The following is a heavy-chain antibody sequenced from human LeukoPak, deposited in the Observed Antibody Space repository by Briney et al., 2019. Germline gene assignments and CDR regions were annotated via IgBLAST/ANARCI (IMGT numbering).Heavy chain of an antibody. D-gene: IGHD6-13*01. J-gene: IGHJ4*02. V-gene: IGHV3-23*01. CDR1: GFTFSSYA. CDR3: AKAMSSSWYSD. CDR2: ISGSGGST. Sequence: GGSLRLSCAASGFTFSSYAMCWVRQAPGKGLEWVSAISGSGGSTYYADSVKGRFTISRDNSKNTLYLQMNSLRAEDTAVYYCAKAMSSSWYSDWGQGTLVTVSS.